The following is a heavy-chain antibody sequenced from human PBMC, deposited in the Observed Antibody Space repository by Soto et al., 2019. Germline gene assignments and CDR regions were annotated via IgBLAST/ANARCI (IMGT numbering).Heavy chain of an antibody. D-gene: IGHD1-26*01. CDR3: ARIPLLQGGWFDP. Sequence: PSETLSLTCTVSGDSINTGDYYWSWLRQPPRKGLEWIGYIYYTGSTYYNPSLKSQFTISIDTSKTQFSLKVNSVTAADTAVYYCARIPLLQGGWFDPWGQGTLVTVPQ. J-gene: IGHJ5*02. CDR2: IYYTGST. V-gene: IGHV4-30-4*01. CDR1: GDSINTGDYY.